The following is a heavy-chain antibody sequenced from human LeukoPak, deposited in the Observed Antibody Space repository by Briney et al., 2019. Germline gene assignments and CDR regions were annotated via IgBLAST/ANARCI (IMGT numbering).Heavy chain of an antibody. Sequence: SETLSLTCTVSGDSISSSSYYWGCIRQPPGKGLEWLRYIHNTGKTYYNPFLQTRISISVDTSKNEVSLKMRSVTGADTAVYFCARRLVAYDSHDFPIAGAPATFDNWGQGTLVTVSS. J-gene: IGHJ4*02. CDR3: ARRLVAYDSHDFPIAGAPATFDN. CDR2: IHNTGKT. CDR1: GDSISSSSYY. V-gene: IGHV4-30-4*08. D-gene: IGHD3-22*01.